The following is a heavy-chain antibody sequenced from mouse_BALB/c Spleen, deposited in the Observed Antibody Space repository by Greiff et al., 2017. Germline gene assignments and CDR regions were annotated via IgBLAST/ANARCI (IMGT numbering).Heavy chain of an antibody. CDR3: TRAWGNSAWYAMDY. Sequence: VQLKESGTVLARPGASVKMSCKASGYTFTSYWMHWVKQRPGQGLEWIGAIYPGNSDTSYNQKFKGKAKLTAVTSTSTAYMELSSLTNEDSAVYYCTRAWGNSAWYAMDYWGEGTSVTASS. J-gene: IGHJ4*01. CDR1: GYTFTSYW. D-gene: IGHD2-1*01. CDR2: IYPGNSDT. V-gene: IGHV1-5*01.